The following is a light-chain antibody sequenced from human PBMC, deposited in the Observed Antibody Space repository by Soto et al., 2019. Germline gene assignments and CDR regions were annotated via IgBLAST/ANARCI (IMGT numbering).Light chain of an antibody. CDR1: QNVNGNY. Sequence: DSVLTQSPGTLSLSPGERATLSCRASQNVNGNYLAWYQQKSGQAPRLVVSGASTRATGIPDRFSGSGSGTDFTLTIERLEPEYFAVYYCHQYSSTVGTFGQGTRVDIK. CDR2: GAS. J-gene: IGKJ1*01. CDR3: HQYSSTVGT. V-gene: IGKV3-20*01.